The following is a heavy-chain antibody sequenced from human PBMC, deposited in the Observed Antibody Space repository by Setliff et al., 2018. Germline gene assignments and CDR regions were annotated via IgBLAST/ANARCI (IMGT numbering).Heavy chain of an antibody. D-gene: IGHD2-8*02. Sequence: ASVKVSCKASGYIFTDYYMHWVRQAPGQELGWMGRINPNSGGTNYAQKFQGRVTMTRDTSISTAYTELSSLRSEDMAVYYCARDLGYWVFDYWGQGTLVTVSS. CDR3: ARDLGYWVFDY. J-gene: IGHJ4*02. CDR1: GYIFTDYY. CDR2: INPNSGGT. V-gene: IGHV1-2*06.